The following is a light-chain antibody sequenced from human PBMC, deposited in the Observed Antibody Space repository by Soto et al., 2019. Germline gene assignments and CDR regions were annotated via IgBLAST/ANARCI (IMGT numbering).Light chain of an antibody. CDR3: SSYSSSDTLV. CDR1: SSDVGGHNF. Sequence: QSALTQPASVSGSPGQSITISCTGTSSDVGGHNFVSWYQQHPGRAPKLMLYDVRNRPSGVSNRFSGSKSANTASLVISGLQAEDEADYYCSSYSSSDTLVFGGGTKVTVL. CDR2: DVR. V-gene: IGLV2-14*03. J-gene: IGLJ2*01.